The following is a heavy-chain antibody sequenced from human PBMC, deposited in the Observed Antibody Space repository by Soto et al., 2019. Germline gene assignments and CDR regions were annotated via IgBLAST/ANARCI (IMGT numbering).Heavy chain of an antibody. Sequence: SVKVSCKASGGTFSSYAISWVRQAPGQGLEWMGGIIPIFGTANYAQKFQGRVTITADESTSTAYMELSSLRSEDTAVYYCARDRSPYYYDSSGYYYPFDYWGQRTLVTVSS. CDR3: ARDRSPYYYDSSGYYYPFDY. V-gene: IGHV1-69*13. CDR2: IIPIFGTA. D-gene: IGHD3-22*01. CDR1: GGTFSSYA. J-gene: IGHJ4*02.